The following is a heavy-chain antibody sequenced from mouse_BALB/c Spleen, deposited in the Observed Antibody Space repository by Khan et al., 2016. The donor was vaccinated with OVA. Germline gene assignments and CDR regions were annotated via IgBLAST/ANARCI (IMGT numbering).Heavy chain of an antibody. CDR3: TRSGYGAFVY. J-gene: IGHJ3*01. CDR2: INPSNGGT. D-gene: IGHD1-1*02. V-gene: IGHV1S81*02. CDR1: GYTFTSYY. Sequence: VQLQESGAELVKPGASVRLSCKASGYTFTSYYLYWVKQRPGQGLEWIGDINPSNGGTNFNEMFKTKATLTVDKSSSTAYMQLSSLTSADSAVYYCTRSGYGAFVYWGQGTLVTVSA.